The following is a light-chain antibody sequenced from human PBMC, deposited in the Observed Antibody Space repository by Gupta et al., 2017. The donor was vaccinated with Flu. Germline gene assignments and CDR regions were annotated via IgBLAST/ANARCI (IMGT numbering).Light chain of an antibody. V-gene: IGKV1-39*01. Sequence: PPSLSASVGDSVTISCRASERVGNYLNWYQQKRGKAPHLLIYGASRLQSGVPSRFSGSGSGTDFTLTIRGRQPEDFATYYCQQRDITPSTFGPGTEVEIK. CDR2: GAS. J-gene: IGKJ1*01. CDR3: QQRDITPST. CDR1: ERVGNY.